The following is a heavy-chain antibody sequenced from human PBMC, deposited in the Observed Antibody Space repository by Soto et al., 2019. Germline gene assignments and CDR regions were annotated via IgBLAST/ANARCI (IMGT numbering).Heavy chain of an antibody. V-gene: IGHV4-4*02. CDR1: SGSISSRNW. J-gene: IGHJ5*02. D-gene: IGHD1-1*01. CDR3: ATQTYSYNWHH. CDR2: ISHSGRT. Sequence: SETLSLTCGVSSGSISSRNWWSWVRQPPGKGLEWIGEISHSGRTNYNPSLENRVTMSVDKSRNQFYLKLNFVTAADTAVYYCATQTYSYNWHHWGQGTLVTVSS.